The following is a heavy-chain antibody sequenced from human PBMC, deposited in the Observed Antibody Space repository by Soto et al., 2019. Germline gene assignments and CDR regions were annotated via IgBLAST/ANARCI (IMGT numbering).Heavy chain of an antibody. D-gene: IGHD2-8*01. CDR1: GFTFSTHA. CDR3: ARGGALGYCSNGVCTEYHYYMDV. CDR2: IGTAGDT. Sequence: EVQLVESGGGLVQPGGSLRLSCAASGFTFSTHAIHWVRQPTGKGLEWVSVIGTAGDTYYAGSVKGRFTISRENAKNSVYLQMNSLRAGDTAVYYCARGGALGYCSNGVCTEYHYYMDVWGKGTTVTVSS. J-gene: IGHJ6*03. V-gene: IGHV3-13*01.